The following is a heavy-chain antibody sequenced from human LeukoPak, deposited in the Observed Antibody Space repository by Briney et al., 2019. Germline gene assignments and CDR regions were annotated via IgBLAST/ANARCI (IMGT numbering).Heavy chain of an antibody. CDR1: GGSFSGYY. CDR2: INHSGST. Sequence: SETLSLTCAVYGGSFSGYYWSWIRRPPGKGLEWIGEINHSGSTNYNPSLKSRVTISVDTSKNQFSLKLSSVTAADTAVYYCAASTWIPRGDVWGQGTTVTVYS. J-gene: IGHJ6*02. D-gene: IGHD5-18*01. V-gene: IGHV4-34*01. CDR3: AASTWIPRGDV.